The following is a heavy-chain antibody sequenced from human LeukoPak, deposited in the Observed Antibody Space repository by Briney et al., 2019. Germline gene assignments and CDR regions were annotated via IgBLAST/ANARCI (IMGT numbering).Heavy chain of an antibody. D-gene: IGHD2-2*01. Sequence: SETLSLTCTVSGGSISSGSYYWSWIRQPAGKGLEWIGRIYTSGSTNYNPSLKSRVTISVDTSKNQFSLKLSSVTAADTAVYYCARGGCSSTSCPKFYYSMDVWGKGTTVTVSS. J-gene: IGHJ6*03. V-gene: IGHV4-61*02. CDR2: IYTSGST. CDR1: GGSISSGSYY. CDR3: ARGGCSSTSCPKFYYSMDV.